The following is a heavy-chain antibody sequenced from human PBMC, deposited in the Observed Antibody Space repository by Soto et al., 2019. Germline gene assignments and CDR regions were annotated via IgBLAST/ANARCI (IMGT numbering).Heavy chain of an antibody. V-gene: IGHV3-23*01. CDR3: AVHLGQNYYTLDV. CDR1: DFTFSNFV. CDR2: ITASGGST. J-gene: IGHJ6*02. Sequence: EVQLLESGGGLMRPGESLRLSCTGSDFTFSNFVMSWVRQVPGKGLEWLSCITASGGSTYYADSVKGRFSVSRDNSKNTLYLQLNSPEAEDTAVYHCAVHLGQNYYTLDVWGRGTTVHVSS.